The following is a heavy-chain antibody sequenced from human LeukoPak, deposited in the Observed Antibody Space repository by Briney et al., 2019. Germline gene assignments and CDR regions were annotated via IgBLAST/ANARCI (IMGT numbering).Heavy chain of an antibody. CDR2: ISSSGSTI. CDR1: GFPFSSYS. J-gene: IGHJ5*02. CDR3: AREGSSSWYNGGNWFDP. Sequence: GGSLRLSCAASGFPFSSYSMNWVRQAPGKGLEWVSYISSSGSTIYYADSVKGRFTISRDNAKNSLYLQMNSLRDEDTAVYYCAREGSSSWYNGGNWFDPWGQGTLVTVSS. V-gene: IGHV3-48*02. D-gene: IGHD6-13*01.